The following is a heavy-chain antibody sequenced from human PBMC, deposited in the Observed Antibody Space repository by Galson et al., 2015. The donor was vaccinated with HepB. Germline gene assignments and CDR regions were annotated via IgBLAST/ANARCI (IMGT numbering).Heavy chain of an antibody. CDR3: AREAVTTWGVVDY. CDR2: ISSSSSYT. CDR1: GFTFSDYY. D-gene: IGHD4-17*01. J-gene: IGHJ4*02. V-gene: IGHV3-11*06. Sequence: SLRLSCAASGFTFSDYYMSWLRQAPGKGLEWVSYISSSSSYTNYADSVKGRFTISRDNAKNSLYLQMNSLRAEDTAVYYCAREAVTTWGVVDYWGQGTLVTVSS.